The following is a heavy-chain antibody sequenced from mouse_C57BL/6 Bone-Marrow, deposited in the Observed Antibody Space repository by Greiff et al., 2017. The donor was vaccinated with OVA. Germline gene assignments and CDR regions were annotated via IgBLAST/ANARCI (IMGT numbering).Heavy chain of an antibody. Sequence: VQLQQSGAELAKPGASVKLSCKASGYTFTSYWMHWVKQRPGQGLEWIGYINPSSGYTKYNQKFKDKATLTADKSSSTAYMLLSSLTSEDSAVYFCARDYYGNYVDYWGQGTTLTVSS. CDR3: ARDYYGNYVDY. V-gene: IGHV1-7*01. CDR2: INPSSGYT. J-gene: IGHJ2*01. CDR1: GYTFTSYW. D-gene: IGHD2-1*01.